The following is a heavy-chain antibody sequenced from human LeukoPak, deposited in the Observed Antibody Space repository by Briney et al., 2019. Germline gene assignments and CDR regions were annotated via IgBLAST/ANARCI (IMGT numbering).Heavy chain of an antibody. Sequence: GGSLRLSCAASGFTFHDYAMHWVRQAPGKGLEWVSGISWNGGTIDYADSVKGRFTISRDNSKNTLYLQMNSLRAEDTAAYYCAKDPVEMATTYNWFDPWGQGTLVTVSS. CDR1: GFTFHDYA. V-gene: IGHV3-9*01. CDR3: AKDPVEMATTYNWFDP. J-gene: IGHJ5*02. CDR2: ISWNGGTI. D-gene: IGHD5-24*01.